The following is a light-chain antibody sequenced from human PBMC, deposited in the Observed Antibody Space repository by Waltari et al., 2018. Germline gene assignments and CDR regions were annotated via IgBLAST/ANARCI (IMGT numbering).Light chain of an antibody. Sequence: DIQMTQSPSTLSASVGDRVTITCRARQSIGNWLAWYQQKPGKAPNLLISKASALESGVPSRFSGSGSGTEFTLTIVSLQPDDFATYYCHQYSSFPWALGQGTKVEIK. V-gene: IGKV1-5*03. CDR1: QSIGNW. CDR3: HQYSSFPWA. J-gene: IGKJ1*01. CDR2: KAS.